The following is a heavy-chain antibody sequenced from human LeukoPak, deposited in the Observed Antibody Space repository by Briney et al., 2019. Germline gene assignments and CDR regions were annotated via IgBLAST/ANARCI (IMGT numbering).Heavy chain of an antibody. D-gene: IGHD3-10*01. Sequence: GGTLRLSCAASGFTFSSYGMSWVRQAPGKGLEWVSAISGSGGSTYYADSVKGRFTISRDNSKNTLYLQMNSLRAEDTAVYYCAKGQMGSGSYLRFDYWGQGSLVTVSS. V-gene: IGHV3-23*01. J-gene: IGHJ4*02. CDR3: AKGQMGSGSYLRFDY. CDR2: ISGSGGST. CDR1: GFTFSSYG.